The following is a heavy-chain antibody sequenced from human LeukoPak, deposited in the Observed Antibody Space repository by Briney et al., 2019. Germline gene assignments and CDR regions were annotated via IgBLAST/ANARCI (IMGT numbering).Heavy chain of an antibody. J-gene: IGHJ4*02. Sequence: GGSLRLSCAASGFTFSSYGMHWVRQAPGKGLEWVAVISYDGSNKYYADSVKGRFTISRDNSKNTLYLQMNSLRAEDTAVYYCAKDLVSPDRHYWGQGTLVTVSS. V-gene: IGHV3-30*18. CDR3: AKDLVSPDRHY. D-gene: IGHD1-14*01. CDR1: GFTFSSYG. CDR2: ISYDGSNK.